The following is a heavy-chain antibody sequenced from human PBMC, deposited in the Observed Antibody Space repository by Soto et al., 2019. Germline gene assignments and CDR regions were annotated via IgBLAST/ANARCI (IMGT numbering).Heavy chain of an antibody. CDR2: IIPIFGTA. V-gene: IGHV1-69*13. Sequence: WASVKVSCKASGGTFSSYAISWVRQAPGQGLEWMGGIIPIFGTANYAQKFQGRVTITADESTSTAYMELSSLRSEDTAVYYCARDFLAAAGFFYGMDVWGQGTTVTVSS. CDR1: GGTFSSYA. CDR3: ARDFLAAAGFFYGMDV. J-gene: IGHJ6*02. D-gene: IGHD6-13*01.